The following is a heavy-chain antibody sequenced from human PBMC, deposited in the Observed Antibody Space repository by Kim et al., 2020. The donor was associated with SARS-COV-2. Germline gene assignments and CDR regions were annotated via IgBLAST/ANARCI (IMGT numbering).Heavy chain of an antibody. D-gene: IGHD3-10*01. CDR3: ASCVFTVWFGELLRHDAFDI. V-gene: IGHV1-69*13. Sequence: SVKVSCKASGGTFSSYAISWVRQAPGQGLEWMGGIIPIFGTANYAQKFQGRVTITADESTSTAYMELSSLRSEDTAVYYCASCVFTVWFGELLRHDAFDIWGQGTMVTVSS. J-gene: IGHJ3*02. CDR1: GGTFSSYA. CDR2: IIPIFGTA.